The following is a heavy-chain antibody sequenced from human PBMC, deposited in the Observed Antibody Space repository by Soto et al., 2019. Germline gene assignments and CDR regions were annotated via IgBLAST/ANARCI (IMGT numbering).Heavy chain of an antibody. CDR2: IYYSGST. Sequence: TSETLSLTCTVSGGSISSSSYYWGWIRQPPGKGLEWIGSIYYSGSTYYNQSLKSRVTISVDTSKNQFSLKLSSVTAADTAVYYCARLTSGSGWRRVYYYMDVWGKGTTVTVSS. D-gene: IGHD6-19*01. V-gene: IGHV4-39*01. CDR1: GGSISSSSYY. J-gene: IGHJ6*03. CDR3: ARLTSGSGWRRVYYYMDV.